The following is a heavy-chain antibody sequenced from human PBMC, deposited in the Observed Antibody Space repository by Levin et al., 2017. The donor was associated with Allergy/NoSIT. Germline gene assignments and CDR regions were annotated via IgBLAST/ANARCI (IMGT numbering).Heavy chain of an antibody. Sequence: SETLSLTCTVSGGSISNSTYYWGWIRQPPGKGLECIGHIYYSGSTYYNPSLKGRVTISVDTSKNQFSLKLSSVTAADTAVYYCARHCRGGTRYSPLDFWGQGTLVTVSS. CDR3: ARHCRGGTRYSPLDF. V-gene: IGHV4-39*01. J-gene: IGHJ4*02. CDR2: IYYSGST. CDR1: GGSISNSTYY. D-gene: IGHD2-15*01.